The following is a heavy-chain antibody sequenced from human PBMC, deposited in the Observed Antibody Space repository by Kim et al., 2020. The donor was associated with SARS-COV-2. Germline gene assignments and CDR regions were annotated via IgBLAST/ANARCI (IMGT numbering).Heavy chain of an antibody. CDR2: IYYSGST. D-gene: IGHD6-6*01. CDR1: GGSISSSGYY. CDR3: ARGRRRRYSSSRDGMDV. Sequence: SETLSLTCTVSGGSISSSGYYWGWIRQHPGKGLEWIGYIYYSGSTYYNPSLKSRVTISVDTSKNQFSLKLSSVTAADTAVYYCARGRRRRYSSSRDGMDVWGQGTTVTVSS. V-gene: IGHV4-31*03. J-gene: IGHJ6*02.